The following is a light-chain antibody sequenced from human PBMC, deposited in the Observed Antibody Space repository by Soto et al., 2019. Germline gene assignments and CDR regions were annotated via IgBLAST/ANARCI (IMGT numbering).Light chain of an antibody. CDR1: SANIGAGYG. CDR3: KSYHSSLSGSEV. CDR2: DNN. Sequence: QSVLTQPPSVSGAPGQRVTISCTGSSANIGAGYGVHWYQQLPGTAPKLVIYDNNNRPSGVPDRFSGSKSGTSASLAITGLQAEDEADYYCKSYHSSLSGSEVFGGGTKLAVL. V-gene: IGLV1-40*01. J-gene: IGLJ2*01.